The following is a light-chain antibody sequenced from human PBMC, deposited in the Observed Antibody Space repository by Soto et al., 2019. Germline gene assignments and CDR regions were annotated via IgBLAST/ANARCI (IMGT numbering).Light chain of an antibody. CDR2: GNI. V-gene: IGLV1-40*01. Sequence: QSVLTQSPSVSGAPGQRVTISCTGSSSNIGAGYDVHWYQQLPGTAPKLLMYGNINRPSGVPVRFSGSKSGTSASLTITGLQGEDDADYYCQSYDSSLSGFWVFGGGTKLTVL. CDR1: SSNIGAGYD. J-gene: IGLJ3*02. CDR3: QSYDSSLSGFWV.